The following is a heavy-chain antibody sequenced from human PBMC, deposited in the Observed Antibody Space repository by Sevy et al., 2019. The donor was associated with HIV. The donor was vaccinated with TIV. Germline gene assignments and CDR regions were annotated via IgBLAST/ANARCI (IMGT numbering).Heavy chain of an antibody. Sequence: GGSLRLSCAASGFIFSSFGMHWVRQAPGKGLEWVTFIRYDGSTKYYVESVKGRFTISRVNSKNILYLQMNSLRPEDTAVYYCAKGLGMVQGALLSDDVWGQGTMVTVSS. J-gene: IGHJ3*01. CDR2: IRYDGSTK. CDR1: GFIFSSFG. D-gene: IGHD3-10*01. CDR3: AKGLGMVQGALLSDDV. V-gene: IGHV3-30*02.